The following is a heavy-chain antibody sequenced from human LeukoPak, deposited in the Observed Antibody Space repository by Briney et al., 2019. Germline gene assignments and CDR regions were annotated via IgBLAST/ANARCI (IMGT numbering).Heavy chain of an antibody. Sequence: AVKVSCKASGGTFSSYAISWVRQAPGQGLEWMGGIIPIFGTANYAQKFQGRVTITADKSTSTAYMELSSLRSEDTAVYYCARSSVVAAAGPYYFDYWGQGTLVTVSS. CDR3: ARSSVVAAAGPYYFDY. J-gene: IGHJ4*02. D-gene: IGHD6-13*01. V-gene: IGHV1-69*06. CDR1: GGTFSSYA. CDR2: IIPIFGTA.